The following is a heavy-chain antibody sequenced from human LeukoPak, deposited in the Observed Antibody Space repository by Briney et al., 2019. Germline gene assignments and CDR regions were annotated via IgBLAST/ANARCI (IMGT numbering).Heavy chain of an antibody. CDR2: IYTSGST. D-gene: IGHD3-10*01. CDR3: ARDRYYGSGSYYNVDY. Sequence: SETLSLTCTVSGGSISSYYWSWIRQPAGKGLEWIGRIYTSGSTNYDPSLKSRVTMSVDTSKNQFSLKLSSVTAADTAVYYCARDRYYGSGSYYNVDYWGQGTLVTVSS. V-gene: IGHV4-4*07. J-gene: IGHJ4*02. CDR1: GGSISSYY.